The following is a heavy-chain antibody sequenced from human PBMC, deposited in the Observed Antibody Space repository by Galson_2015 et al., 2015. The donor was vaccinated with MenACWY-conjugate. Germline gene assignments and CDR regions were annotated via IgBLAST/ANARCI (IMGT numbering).Heavy chain of an antibody. V-gene: IGHV4-59*01. CDR3: ARDSSGWPDY. D-gene: IGHD6-19*01. CDR2: IYYSGST. J-gene: IGHJ4*02. Sequence: ETLSLTCTVSGGSISSYYWSWIRQPPGKGLEWIGYIYYSGSTNYNPSLKSRVTISVDTSKNQFSLKLSSVTAADTAVYYCARDSSGWPDYWGQGTLVTVSS. CDR1: GGSISSYY.